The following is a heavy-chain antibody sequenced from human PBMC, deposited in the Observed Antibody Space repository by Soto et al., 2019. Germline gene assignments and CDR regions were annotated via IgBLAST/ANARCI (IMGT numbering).Heavy chain of an antibody. CDR2: IYYSGST. J-gene: IGHJ5*02. V-gene: IGHV4-39*02. Sequence: PSETLSLTCTVSGGSISSSSYYWGWIRQPPGKGLEWIGSIYYSGSTYYNPSLKSRVTISVDTSKNQFSLKLSSVTAADTAVYYCARDRGIVLVPAEWFDPWGQGTLVTVSS. CDR1: GGSISSSSYY. CDR3: ARDRGIVLVPAEWFDP. D-gene: IGHD2-2*01.